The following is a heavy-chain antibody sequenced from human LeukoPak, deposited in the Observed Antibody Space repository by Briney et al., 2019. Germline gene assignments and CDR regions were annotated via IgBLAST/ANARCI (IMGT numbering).Heavy chain of an antibody. CDR1: GCSFNSYS. J-gene: IGHJ3*02. D-gene: IGHD6-13*01. CDR2: IIPIFGTA. Sequence: AVTVSYKPCGCSFNSYSIRWLRLAPAQRLEWMGVIIPIFGTANYAQKFQGRVTITADESTSTAYMELSSLRSEDTAVYYCARDLPIAAAEAFDIWGQGTMVTVSS. CDR3: ARDLPIAAAEAFDI. V-gene: IGHV1-69*01.